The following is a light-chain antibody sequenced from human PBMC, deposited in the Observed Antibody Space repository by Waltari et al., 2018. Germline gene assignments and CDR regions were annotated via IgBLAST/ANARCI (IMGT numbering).Light chain of an antibody. CDR1: QSVSSH. CDR2: EAS. CDR3: QQRSNWPS. J-gene: IGKJ1*01. Sequence: IVLTQSPATLSLSPGDTATLSCRASQSVSSHLAWYQQKPGQAPRLLTYEASKRATGIPARFSGSWSGTDFTLTITSLEPEDFAVFFCQQRSNWPSFGPGTKVEIK. V-gene: IGKV3-11*01.